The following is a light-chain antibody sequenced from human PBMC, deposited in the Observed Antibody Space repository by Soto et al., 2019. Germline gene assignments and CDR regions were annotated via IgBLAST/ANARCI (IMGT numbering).Light chain of an antibody. J-gene: IGKJ1*01. CDR1: QSLEYSDGNTY. Sequence: DVVLTQSHLSLAVTPGQPASISCRASQSLEYSDGNTYLNWFHQRPGQSPRRLIYQVSNRDSGVPDRFSGSGSGTDFTLKISRVEAEDIGFYFCMQCSHWPPTFGQGTKVEIK. V-gene: IGKV2-30*01. CDR2: QVS. CDR3: MQCSHWPPT.